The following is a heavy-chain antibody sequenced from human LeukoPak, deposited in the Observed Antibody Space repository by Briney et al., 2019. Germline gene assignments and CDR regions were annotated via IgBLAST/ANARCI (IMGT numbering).Heavy chain of an antibody. CDR1: GGSFSGYY. V-gene: IGHV4-34*01. Sequence: SETLSLTCAVYGGSFSGYYWSWIRQPPGKGLEWIGEINHSGSTNYSPSLKSRVTISVDTSKNQFSLKLSSVTAADTAVYYCAREQWLVPFFDYWGQGTLVTVSS. CDR2: INHSGST. D-gene: IGHD6-19*01. J-gene: IGHJ4*02. CDR3: AREQWLVPFFDY.